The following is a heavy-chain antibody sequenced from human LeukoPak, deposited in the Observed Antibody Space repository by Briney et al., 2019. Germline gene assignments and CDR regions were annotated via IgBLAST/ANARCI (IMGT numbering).Heavy chain of an antibody. J-gene: IGHJ4*02. D-gene: IGHD3-9*01. CDR2: ISSTSGYI. Sequence: PGGSLRLSCAPSGLSFSSYTIHWVRQAPGKGLEWVSSISSTSGYIHYADSVKGRFSISRDNAKNLVHLEMDILRADDTAVYYCARDQRSDCEILIGFYHFDYWGQGTLVTVSS. CDR3: ARDQRSDCEILIGFYHFDY. CDR1: GLSFSSYT. V-gene: IGHV3-21*01.